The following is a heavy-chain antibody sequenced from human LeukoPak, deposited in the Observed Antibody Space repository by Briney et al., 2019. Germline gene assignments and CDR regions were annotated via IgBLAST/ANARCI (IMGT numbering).Heavy chain of an antibody. CDR3: VRGHGIAARRLDY. CDR2: INHSGST. J-gene: IGHJ4*02. Sequence: SETLSLTCTVSGGSISSSSYYWGWIRQPPGKGLEWIGEINHSGSTNYNPSLKSRVTISVDTSKNQFSLKLSSVTAADTAVYYCVRGHGIAARRLDYWGQGTLVTVSS. D-gene: IGHD6-6*01. CDR1: GGSISSSSYY. V-gene: IGHV4-39*07.